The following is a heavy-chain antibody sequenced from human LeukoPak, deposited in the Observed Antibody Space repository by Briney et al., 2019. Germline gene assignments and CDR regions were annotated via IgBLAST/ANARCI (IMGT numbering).Heavy chain of an antibody. J-gene: IGHJ4*02. Sequence: PGRSLRHSCAASGFTFNKYALHWVRQAPGKGLEYVAAISTNGDSTYYANSVKGRFTISRDNSKNTLYLQMGSLRAEDMAVYYCARYCNGDNCYSGYDYWGQGTLVTVSS. V-gene: IGHV3-64*01. CDR1: GFTFNKYA. CDR2: ISTNGDST. CDR3: ARYCNGDNCYSGYDY. D-gene: IGHD2-15*01.